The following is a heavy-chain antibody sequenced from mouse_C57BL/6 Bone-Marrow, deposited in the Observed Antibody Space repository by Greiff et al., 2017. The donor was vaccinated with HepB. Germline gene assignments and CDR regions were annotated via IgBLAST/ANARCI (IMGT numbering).Heavy chain of an antibody. J-gene: IGHJ2*01. CDR2: IYPGSGNT. Sequence: VQLQQSGAELVRPGASVKLSCKASGYTFTDYYINWVKQRPGQGLAWIARIYPGSGNTYYNEKFKGKATLTAENSSSTAYMQLSSLTSEDSAVYFCARGYPVDYWGQGTTLTVSS. D-gene: IGHD1-2*01. V-gene: IGHV1-76*01. CDR1: GYTFTDYY. CDR3: ARGYPVDY.